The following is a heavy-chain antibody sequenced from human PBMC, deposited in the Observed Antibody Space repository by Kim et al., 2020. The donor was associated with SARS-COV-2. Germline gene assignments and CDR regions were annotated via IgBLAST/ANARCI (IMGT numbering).Heavy chain of an antibody. CDR1: GGTFSSYA. CDR2: IIPIFGTA. Sequence: SVKVSCKASGGTFSSYAISWVRQAPGQGLEWMGGIIPIFGTANYAQKFQGRVTITADESTSTAYMELSSLGSEDTAVYYCARDPGMVRGVTYNWFDPWGQGTLVTVSS. V-gene: IGHV1-69*13. CDR3: ARDPGMVRGVTYNWFDP. J-gene: IGHJ5*02. D-gene: IGHD3-10*01.